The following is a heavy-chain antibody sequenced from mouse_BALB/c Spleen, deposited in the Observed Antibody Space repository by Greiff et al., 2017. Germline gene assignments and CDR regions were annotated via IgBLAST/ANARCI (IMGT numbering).Heavy chain of an antibody. D-gene: IGHD1-1*01. V-gene: IGHV7-3*02. CDR2: IRNKANGYTT. CDR1: GFTFTDYY. J-gene: IGHJ4*01. Sequence: EVNVVESGGGLVQPGGSLRLSCATSGFTFTDYYMSWVRQPPGKALEWLGFIRNKANGYTTEYSASVKGRFTISRDNSQSILYLQMNTLRAEDSATYYCARESYGGSYVRAMDYWGQGTSVTVSS. CDR3: ARESYGGSYVRAMDY.